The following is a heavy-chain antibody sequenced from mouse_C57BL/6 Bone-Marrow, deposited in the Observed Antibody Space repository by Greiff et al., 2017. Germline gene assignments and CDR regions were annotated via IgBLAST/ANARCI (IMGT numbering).Heavy chain of an antibody. D-gene: IGHD3-2*02. CDR1: GFSFNTYA. CDR3: VTDSSGTFDY. Sequence: EVKVVEFGGGLVQPKGSLKLSCAASGFSFNTYAMNWVRQAPGKGLEWVARIRSKSNNYATYYADSVKDRFTISRDDSESMLYLQMNNLKTEDTAMYYCVTDSSGTFDYWGEDATLTDSS. J-gene: IGHJ2*01. V-gene: IGHV10-1*01. CDR2: IRSKSNNYAT.